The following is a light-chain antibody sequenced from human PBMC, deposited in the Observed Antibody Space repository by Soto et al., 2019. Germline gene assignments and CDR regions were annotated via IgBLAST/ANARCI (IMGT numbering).Light chain of an antibody. V-gene: IGLV1-40*01. Sequence: QAVVTQPPSVSGAPGQRVTIPCTGSRSNIGAGYDVHWYQQLPGTAPKVVVYGNNNRPSGVPDRFSASKSGSSASLAITGLLAEDEADYYCPSYDNALSGSEVFGGGTKLTVL. CDR2: GNN. CDR1: RSNIGAGYD. J-gene: IGLJ3*02. CDR3: PSYDNALSGSEV.